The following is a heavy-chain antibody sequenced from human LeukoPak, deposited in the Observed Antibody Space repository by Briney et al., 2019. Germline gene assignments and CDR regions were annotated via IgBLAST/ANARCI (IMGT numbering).Heavy chain of an antibody. D-gene: IGHD3-3*01. CDR2: IYTSGST. CDR1: GDSISSYY. CDR3: ARNPLFDDFWSGYSNWFDP. J-gene: IGHJ5*02. V-gene: IGHV4-4*07. Sequence: KASETLSLTCTVSGDSISSYYWNWIRQPAGKGLEWIGRIYTSGSTNYNPSLKSRVTISVDTSKNQFSLKLSSVTAADTAVYYCARNPLFDDFWSGYSNWFDPWGQGTLVTVSS.